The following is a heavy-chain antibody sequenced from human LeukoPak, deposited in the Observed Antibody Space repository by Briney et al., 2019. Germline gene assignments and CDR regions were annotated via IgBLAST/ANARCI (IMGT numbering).Heavy chain of an antibody. CDR1: GSSFTNYW. Sequence: GASLKISCKGSGSSFTNYWIGWLRPLPGKGLEWMGIIYPGDSDTRYSPSFQGQVTISADMSISTAYLHWTSLKASDTAIYYCARADYGDYHFDYWGQGTLVTVSS. CDR2: IYPGDSDT. CDR3: ARADYGDYHFDY. D-gene: IGHD4-17*01. V-gene: IGHV5-51*01. J-gene: IGHJ4*02.